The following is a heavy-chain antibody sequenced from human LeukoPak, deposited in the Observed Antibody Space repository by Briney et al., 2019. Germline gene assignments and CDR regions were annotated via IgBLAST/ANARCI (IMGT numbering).Heavy chain of an antibody. CDR3: ASVYCSGRNCHPYYSDY. CDR1: GSSISSYY. Sequence: PSETLSLTCTVSGSSISSYYWSWIRQPPGKGLEWIGYISYSGSTNYNPSLKSRVTISVDMSKSQFSLKLSSVTAADTAVYYCASVYCSGRNCHPYYSDYWGQGTLVTVSS. V-gene: IGHV4-59*01. CDR2: ISYSGST. J-gene: IGHJ4*02. D-gene: IGHD2-15*01.